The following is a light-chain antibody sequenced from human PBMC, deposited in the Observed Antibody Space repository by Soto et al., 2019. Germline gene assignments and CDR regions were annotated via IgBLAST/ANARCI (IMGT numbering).Light chain of an antibody. J-gene: IGLJ2*01. V-gene: IGLV1-47*01. CDR2: RNS. Sequence: QSVLTQPPSASGTPGQRVTISCSGSSSNIGSNYVYWYQQLPGTAPKLLIYRNSQRPSGVPDRFSGSKSGTSASLAISGLRSEDEADYSCAAWDDSLSGVVFGGGIKVTVL. CDR3: AAWDDSLSGVV. CDR1: SSNIGSNY.